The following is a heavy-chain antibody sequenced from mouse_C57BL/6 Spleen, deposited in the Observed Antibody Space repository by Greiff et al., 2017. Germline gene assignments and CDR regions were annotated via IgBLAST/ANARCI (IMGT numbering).Heavy chain of an antibody. CDR1: GFTFTDYY. Sequence: EVKLVESGGGLVQPGGSLSISCAASGFTFTDYYMSWVRQTPGTALEWLGFIRNKANGYTTEYSASVKGRFTISRDNSQSILYLQMHALRAEDSATYYCARTYGYDGAWLAYWGQGTLVTVSA. J-gene: IGHJ3*01. CDR2: IRNKANGYTT. D-gene: IGHD2-2*01. CDR3: ARTYGYDGAWLAY. V-gene: IGHV7-3*01.